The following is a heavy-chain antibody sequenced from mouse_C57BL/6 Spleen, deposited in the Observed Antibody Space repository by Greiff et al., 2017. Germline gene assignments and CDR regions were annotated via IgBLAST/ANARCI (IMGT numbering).Heavy chain of an antibody. J-gene: IGHJ1*03. CDR2: ISYSGST. V-gene: IGHV3-1*01. Sequence: EVKLMESGPGMVKPSQSLSLTCTVTGYSITSGYDWHWIRHFPGNKLEWMGYISYSGSTNYNPSLKSRISITHDTSKNHFFLKLNSVTTEDTATYYCARDGNYGSSYYWYFDVWGTGTTVTVSS. D-gene: IGHD1-1*01. CDR3: ARDGNYGSSYYWYFDV. CDR1: GYSITSGYD.